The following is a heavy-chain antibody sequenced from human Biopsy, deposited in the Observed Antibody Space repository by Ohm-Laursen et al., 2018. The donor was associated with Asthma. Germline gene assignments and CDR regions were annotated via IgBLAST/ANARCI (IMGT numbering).Heavy chain of an antibody. CDR2: THHSGYT. Sequence: GTLSLTCAVYGGSFSSNYRSWIRQTPGKGLEWLGDTHHSGYTNYNPSLSSRLTLSVDTSKNQFSLILSSVTAADTAVYYCARHDHRWDTYADFWGQGTLVTVSS. CDR3: ARHDHRWDTYADF. D-gene: IGHD2-2*01. V-gene: IGHV4-34*01. J-gene: IGHJ4*02. CDR1: GGSFSSNY.